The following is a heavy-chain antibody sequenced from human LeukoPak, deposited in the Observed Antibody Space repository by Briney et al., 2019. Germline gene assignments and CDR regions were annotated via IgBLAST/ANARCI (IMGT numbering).Heavy chain of an antibody. Sequence: ASVKVSCKASGYTFTNYEINWVRQATGQGIEWMGWMNPNSGDTAFAQKFQGRITMTRSTSISTAYMDLSSLRPEDTAVYFCARGLGSYDSSELTWPMISFWGQGTLVTVSS. V-gene: IGHV1-8*01. CDR2: MNPNSGDT. CDR1: GYTFTNYE. J-gene: IGHJ4*02. CDR3: ARGLGSYDSSELTWPMISF. D-gene: IGHD3-22*01.